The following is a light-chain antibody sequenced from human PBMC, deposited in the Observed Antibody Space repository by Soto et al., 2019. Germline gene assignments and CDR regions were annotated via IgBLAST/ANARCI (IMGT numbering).Light chain of an antibody. Sequence: EIVMTQSPATLSVSPGERATLSYRASQRVSSNLAWYQQKPGQAPRLLIYGASTRATGITARFSGSGSGTEFTLTISSLQSEDFEVYYCQQYNNWPPLTFGGGTKVEIK. CDR1: QRVSSN. CDR2: GAS. V-gene: IGKV3-15*01. J-gene: IGKJ4*01. CDR3: QQYNNWPPLT.